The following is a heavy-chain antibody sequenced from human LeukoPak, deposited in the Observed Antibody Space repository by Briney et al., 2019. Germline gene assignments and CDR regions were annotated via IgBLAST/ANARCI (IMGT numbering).Heavy chain of an antibody. CDR2: IKQDGTEK. Sequence: PGGSLRLSRAASGFTFNNFWMNWVRQAAGKGLEWVANIKQDGTEKYYVDSVKGRFTISRDNAKNSLYLQMNSLSPEDTAVSYCAKSGTYFDVDNWGQGALVTVSS. V-gene: IGHV3-7*01. CDR1: GFTFNNFW. D-gene: IGHD1-26*01. J-gene: IGHJ4*02. CDR3: AKSGTYFDVDN.